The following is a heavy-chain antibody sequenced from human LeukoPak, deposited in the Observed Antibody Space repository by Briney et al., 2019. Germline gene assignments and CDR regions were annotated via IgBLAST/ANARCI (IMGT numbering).Heavy chain of an antibody. J-gene: IGHJ4*02. V-gene: IGHV3-15*01. D-gene: IGHD4-11*01. CDR1: GFTFSHAW. CDR2: LKSKTDGGTT. Sequence: GGSLRLSCAASGFTFSHAWMGWVRQAPGKGLEWVGRLKSKTDGGTTDCPAPVKGRFTISRDDSKDTLYLQLNSLKTEDTAVYYCTTDLFSTLTASGPFDYWGQGTLVTVSS. CDR3: TTDLFSTLTASGPFDY.